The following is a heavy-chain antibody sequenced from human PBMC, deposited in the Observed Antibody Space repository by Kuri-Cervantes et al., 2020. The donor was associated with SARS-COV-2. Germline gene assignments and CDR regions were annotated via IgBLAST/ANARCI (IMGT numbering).Heavy chain of an antibody. CDR2: ISGSGGST. CDR1: GFTFSSYA. CDR3: ARDLSLIRFDY. V-gene: IGHV3-23*01. J-gene: IGHJ4*02. D-gene: IGHD1-26*01. Sequence: GESLKISCAASGFTFSSYAMSWVRQAPGKGLEWVSAISGSGGSTYYADSVKGRFTISRDNSKNTLYLQMNSLRAEDTAVYCCARDLSLIRFDYWGQGTLVTVSS.